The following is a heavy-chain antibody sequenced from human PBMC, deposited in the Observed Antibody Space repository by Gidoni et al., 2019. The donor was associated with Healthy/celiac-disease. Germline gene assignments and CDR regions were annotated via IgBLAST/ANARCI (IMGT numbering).Heavy chain of an antibody. D-gene: IGHD5-18*01. Sequence: EVPLVESGGGLVKPGGSLSLSCAASVFTFSNAWMSWVRQAPGKGLEWVGRIKSKTDGGTTDYAAPVKGRCTISREDSKNTLDLQMNSLKTEDTAVYYCTTDPEYSYEMDVGYWGQGTLVTVSS. J-gene: IGHJ4*02. CDR2: IKSKTDGGTT. V-gene: IGHV3-15*01. CDR1: VFTFSNAW. CDR3: TTDPEYSYEMDVGY.